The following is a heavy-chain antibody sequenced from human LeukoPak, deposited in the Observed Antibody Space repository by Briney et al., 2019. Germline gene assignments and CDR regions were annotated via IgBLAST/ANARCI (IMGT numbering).Heavy chain of an antibody. CDR2: INHSGST. CDR1: GASISSTPSY. J-gene: IGHJ4*02. V-gene: IGHV4-39*07. Sequence: SETLSPTCTVSGASISSTPSYWSWIRQPPGKGLEWIGEINHSGSTNYNPSLKSRVTISVDTSKNQFSLKLSPVTAADTAVYYCARGHMVRGVIIPNWGQGTLVTVSS. CDR3: ARGHMVRGVIIPN. D-gene: IGHD3-10*01.